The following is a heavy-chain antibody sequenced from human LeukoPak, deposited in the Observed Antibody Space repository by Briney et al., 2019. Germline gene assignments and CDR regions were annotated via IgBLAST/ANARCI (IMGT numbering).Heavy chain of an antibody. Sequence: SVKVSCKASGGTFSSYAISWVRQAPGQGLEWMGRIIPILGIANYAQKFQGRVTITADKSTSTAYMELSSLRSEDTAVYYCARGIAARETATKDYWGQGTLVTVSS. D-gene: IGHD6-6*01. V-gene: IGHV1-69*04. CDR1: GGTFSSYA. CDR2: IIPILGIA. J-gene: IGHJ4*02. CDR3: ARGIAARETATKDY.